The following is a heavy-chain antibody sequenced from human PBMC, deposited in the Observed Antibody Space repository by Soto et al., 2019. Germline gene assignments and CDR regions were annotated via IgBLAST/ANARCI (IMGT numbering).Heavy chain of an antibody. CDR1: GNTFTNFG. CDR3: ARVIPGAEAWFDP. Sequence: ASVKVSCKASGNTFTNFGVTWVRQAPGQGLEWMGWISAYTDDPNYAQKFQGRVTMTIDTSTSTAYLDLRSLTSDDTAVYYCARVIPGAEAWFDPWGQGTLVTVSS. J-gene: IGHJ5*02. V-gene: IGHV1-18*01. D-gene: IGHD2-2*01. CDR2: ISAYTDDP.